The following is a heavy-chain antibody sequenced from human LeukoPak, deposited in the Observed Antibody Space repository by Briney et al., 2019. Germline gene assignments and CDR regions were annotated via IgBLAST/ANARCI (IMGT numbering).Heavy chain of an antibody. V-gene: IGHV1-69*01. CDR1: GGTFSSYA. CDR2: IIPILGTA. Sequence: ASVKVSCKSSGGTFSSYAISCVRQAPGQGREWMGGIIPILGTANYAQKFQGRVTMTADEPTSKAYMELSSLRSEDTAVYYCASNKVDSYGLNYYYYYYMDVWGKGTTVTVSS. CDR3: ASNKVDSYGLNYYYYYYMDV. D-gene: IGHD5-18*01. J-gene: IGHJ6*03.